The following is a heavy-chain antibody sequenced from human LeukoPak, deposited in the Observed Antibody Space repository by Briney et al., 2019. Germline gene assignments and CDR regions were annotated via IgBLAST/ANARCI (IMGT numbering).Heavy chain of an antibody. D-gene: IGHD3-10*01. CDR2: IYYSGST. Sequence: SQTLSLTCTVSGGSISSGGYYWSWIRQHPGKGLEWIGYIYYSGSTYYNPSLKSRVTISVDTSKNQFSLKLSSVTAADTAVYYCARGNSFGRGRPATGFDPWGQGTLVTVSS. J-gene: IGHJ5*02. CDR1: GGSISSGGYY. CDR3: ARGNSFGRGRPATGFDP. V-gene: IGHV4-31*03.